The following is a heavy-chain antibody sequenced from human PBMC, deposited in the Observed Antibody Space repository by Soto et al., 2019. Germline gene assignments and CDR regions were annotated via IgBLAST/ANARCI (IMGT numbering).Heavy chain of an antibody. J-gene: IGHJ5*02. CDR1: GGTFSSYS. Sequence: QVQLVQSGAEVKKPGSSVKVSCEASGGTFSSYSFSWVRQAPGQGLEWMGRVIPILGMANYAQKFQGRVTITADQSTSTGYMELSSLRSEDTAVYYCARGGAVVVPGAVDRHTWFDPWGQGTLVTVSS. CDR3: ARGGAVVVPGAVDRHTWFDP. V-gene: IGHV1-69*02. CDR2: VIPILGMA. D-gene: IGHD2-2*01.